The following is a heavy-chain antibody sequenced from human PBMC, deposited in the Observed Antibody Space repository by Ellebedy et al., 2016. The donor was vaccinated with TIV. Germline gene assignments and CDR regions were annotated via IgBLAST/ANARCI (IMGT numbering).Heavy chain of an antibody. CDR3: ARSSSSIRDYYYGMDV. V-gene: IGHV3-7*03. D-gene: IGHD2-2*01. CDR2: IKQDGSEK. J-gene: IGHJ6*02. CDR1: GFTFSSYW. Sequence: GGSLRLXCAASGFTFSSYWMSWVRQAPGKGLEWVANIKQDGSEKYYVDSVKGRFTISRDNAKNSLYLQMNSLRAEDTAVYYCARSSSSIRDYYYGMDVWGQGTTVTVSS.